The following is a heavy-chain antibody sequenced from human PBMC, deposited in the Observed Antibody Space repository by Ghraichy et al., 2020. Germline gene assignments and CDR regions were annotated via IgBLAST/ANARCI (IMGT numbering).Heavy chain of an antibody. CDR2: IWYDGSNK. CDR1: GFTFSSYG. J-gene: IGHJ3*02. Sequence: GGSLRLSCAASGFTFSSYGMHWVRQAPGKGLEWVAVIWYDGSNKYYADSVKGRFTISRDNSKNTLYLQMNSLRAEDTAVYYCARGGEITVTTNDAFDIWGQGTMVTVSS. D-gene: IGHD4-17*01. V-gene: IGHV3-33*01. CDR3: ARGGEITVTTNDAFDI.